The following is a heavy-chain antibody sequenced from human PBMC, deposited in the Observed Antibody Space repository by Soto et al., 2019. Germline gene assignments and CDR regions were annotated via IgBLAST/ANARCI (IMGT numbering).Heavy chain of an antibody. CDR1: GGFVNSDTHS. D-gene: IGHD2-2*01. CDR3: ARFVRSCSATTCSTRADV. Sequence: QVQLQESGPGLVKPSETLSLPCTVSGGFVNSDTHSWSWIRQTPGQRLEWIGFIYSGGSTKNPSLRSRVTMSVDTSKNQFSLKLRSVIVADTAVYHCARFVRSCSATTCSTRADVWGQGITVTVSS. V-gene: IGHV4-61*01. CDR2: IYSGGST. J-gene: IGHJ6*02.